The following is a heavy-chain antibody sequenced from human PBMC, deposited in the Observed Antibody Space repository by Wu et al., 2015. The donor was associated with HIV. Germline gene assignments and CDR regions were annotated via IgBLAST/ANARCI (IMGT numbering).Heavy chain of an antibody. V-gene: IGHV1-18*01. CDR1: GYNFNGFG. Sequence: VQSGIEVKKSGASVKVSCKASGYNFNGFGIIWVRQAPGQGLEWMGWISDYERNIHYGQKFRGRLTLTADTVTSTAFMDLRNLRSDDTAIYFCARGRYSSNTGFFDFWGQGTLVTVSS. CDR2: ISDYERNI. J-gene: IGHJ4*02. CDR3: ARGRYSSNTGFFDF. D-gene: IGHD3-9*01.